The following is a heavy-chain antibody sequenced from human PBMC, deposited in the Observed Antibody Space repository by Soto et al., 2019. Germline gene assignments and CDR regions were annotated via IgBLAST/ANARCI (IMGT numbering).Heavy chain of an antibody. D-gene: IGHD2-21*01. CDR3: AREERKGIISWFDP. CDR1: GGSISSDDYY. J-gene: IGHJ5*02. CDR2: IHNSGSS. Sequence: SETLSLTCTVSGGSISSDDYYWSWIRQAPGRGLEWIGYIHNSGSSHYRPSLKSRLNISLDTSKNQSSLKVRSVTAADTAVYSCAREERKGIISWFDPWGQGTPVTVSS. V-gene: IGHV4-30-4*01.